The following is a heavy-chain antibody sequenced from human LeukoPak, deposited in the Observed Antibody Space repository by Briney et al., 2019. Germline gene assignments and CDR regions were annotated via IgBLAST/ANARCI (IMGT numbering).Heavy chain of an antibody. Sequence: GGSLRLSCAASGFTVSSNSMSWVRQAPGKGLEWVAAIYSGGNTHYAESVKGRFTISRDNSKNTLYLQMNSLRAEDTAVYYCARSLVSGLEFDYWGQGALVTVSS. J-gene: IGHJ4*02. V-gene: IGHV3-53*01. CDR3: ARSLVSGLEFDY. CDR2: IYSGGNT. CDR1: GFTVSSNS. D-gene: IGHD3-9*01.